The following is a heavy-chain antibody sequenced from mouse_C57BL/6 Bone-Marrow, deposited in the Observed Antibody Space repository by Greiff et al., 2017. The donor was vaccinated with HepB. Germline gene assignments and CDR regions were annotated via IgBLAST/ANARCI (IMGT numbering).Heavy chain of an antibody. CDR2: IWSGGST. D-gene: IGHD1-1*01. CDR1: GFSFTSYG. V-gene: IGHV2-2*01. CDR3: ARNKNYGSSPLAY. J-gene: IGHJ3*01. Sequence: QVQLQQSGPGLVQPSQSLSITCTVSGFSFTSYGVHWVRQSPGKGLEWLGVIWSGGSTDYNAAFISRLSISKDNSKSQVFFKMNSLQADDSAIFYCARNKNYGSSPLAYWGQGTLVTVSA.